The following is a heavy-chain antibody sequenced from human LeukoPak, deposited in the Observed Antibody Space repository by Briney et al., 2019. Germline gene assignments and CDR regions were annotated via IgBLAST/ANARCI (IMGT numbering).Heavy chain of an antibody. Sequence: ASVKVSCKASGYTFTSYGISWVRQAPGQGLEWMGWISAYNGNTNYAQKPQGRVTMTTDTSTSTAYMELRSLRSDDTAVYYCARAHDYYDSSGYFDYWGQGTLVTVSS. CDR1: GYTFTSYG. J-gene: IGHJ4*02. CDR2: ISAYNGNT. V-gene: IGHV1-18*01. D-gene: IGHD3-22*01. CDR3: ARAHDYYDSSGYFDY.